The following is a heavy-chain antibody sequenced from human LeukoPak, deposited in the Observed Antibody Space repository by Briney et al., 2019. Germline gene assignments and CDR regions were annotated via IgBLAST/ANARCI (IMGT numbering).Heavy chain of an antibody. CDR2: INPNSGGT. CDR1: GYTFTGYY. CDR3: ATLSKYYDILTGYANYYYYMDV. J-gene: IGHJ6*03. D-gene: IGHD3-9*01. Sequence: ASVKVSCKASGYTFTGYYMHWVRQAPGQGLEWMGRINPNSGGTNYAQKFQGRVTITTDESTSTAYMELSSLRSEDMAVYYCATLSKYYDILTGYANYYYYMDVWGKGTTVTVSS. V-gene: IGHV1-2*06.